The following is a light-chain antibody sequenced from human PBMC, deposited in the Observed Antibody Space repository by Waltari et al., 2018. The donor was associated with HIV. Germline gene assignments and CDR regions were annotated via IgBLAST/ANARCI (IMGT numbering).Light chain of an antibody. Sequence: QTALTQPASVSGSPGQSITISCTGTSSDVGGSNYITWYQHHPGKAPKYMIYEVRKRPSGVSNRFSGSKSGNTASLTISGRQAEDEADYYCRSYTSSSTVVFGGGTKLTVL. V-gene: IGLV2-14*01. CDR2: EVR. J-gene: IGLJ2*01. CDR1: SSDVGGSNY. CDR3: RSYTSSSTVV.